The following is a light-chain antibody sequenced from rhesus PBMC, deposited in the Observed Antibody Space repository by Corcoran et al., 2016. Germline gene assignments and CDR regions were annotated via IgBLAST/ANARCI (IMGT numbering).Light chain of an antibody. V-gene: IGKV3-24*01. CDR3: LQHSNWPLT. CDR2: GAS. CDR1: QSVSSS. Sequence: EIVMTQSPATLSLSPGERATLSCRASQSVSSSLAWYQQKPGQAPRLLIYGASSRATGVPDRVRGSGSGTDFTLTISSLEPEDVAVYYCLQHSNWPLTFGGGTKVKLK. J-gene: IGKJ4*01.